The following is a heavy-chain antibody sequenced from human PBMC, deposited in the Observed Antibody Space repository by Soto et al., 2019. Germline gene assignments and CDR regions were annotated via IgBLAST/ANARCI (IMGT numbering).Heavy chain of an antibody. Sequence: QVRLQESGPGLVKPSETLSLTCTVSGASLSVGPYTWGWIRQSPERGLEWIGTISHIGTTYYNTSLGNRLTISLDTSKKQFSLKLTSVAAADTAVYYCARLPTGWPNWVDPWGQGTLVTVSS. CDR1: GASLSVGPYT. V-gene: IGHV4-39*01. D-gene: IGHD6-19*01. CDR3: ARLPTGWPNWVDP. J-gene: IGHJ5*02. CDR2: ISHIGTT.